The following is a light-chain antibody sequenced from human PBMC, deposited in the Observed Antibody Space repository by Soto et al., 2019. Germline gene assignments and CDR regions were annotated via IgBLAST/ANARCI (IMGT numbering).Light chain of an antibody. V-gene: IGLV2-14*01. Sequence: QSVLTQPASVSGSPGQSITISCTGTSSDVGAYTSVSWYQQHPGKAPKLIIYEVSNRPPGISTRFSGSKSGNTASLTVSGLQSDDEADYYCSSYAGSDRFVFGTGTKVTV. J-gene: IGLJ1*01. CDR3: SSYAGSDRFV. CDR2: EVS. CDR1: SSDVGAYTS.